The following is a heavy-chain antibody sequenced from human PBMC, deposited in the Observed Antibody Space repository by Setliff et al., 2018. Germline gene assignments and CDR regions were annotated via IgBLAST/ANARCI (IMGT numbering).Heavy chain of an antibody. CDR3: ARGLNSVSWTFAY. Sequence: PSETLSLTCSVSGGSISTYHWRWVRQPPGKGLEWIGYIYSTGSTNYNPSLKSRVAISIDTSKSRFSLKVNSVTAAETAIYYCARGLNSVSWTFAYWGQGSLVTVSS. D-gene: IGHD2-15*01. J-gene: IGHJ4*02. CDR1: GGSISTYH. CDR2: IYSTGST. V-gene: IGHV4-4*08.